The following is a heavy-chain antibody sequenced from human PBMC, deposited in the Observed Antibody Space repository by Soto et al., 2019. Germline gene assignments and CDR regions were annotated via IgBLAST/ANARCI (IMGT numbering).Heavy chain of an antibody. V-gene: IGHV1-69*13. CDR3: ARDKDNYDFWRGSYSVFYGMDV. D-gene: IGHD3-3*01. J-gene: IGHJ6*02. Sequence: SVKVSCKASGGTFSSYAISWVRQAPGQGLEWMGGIIPIFGTANYAQKFQGRVTITADESTSTAYMELSSLRSEDTAVYYCARDKDNYDFWRGSYSVFYGMDVWGQGTTVTVSS. CDR1: GGTFSSYA. CDR2: IIPIFGTA.